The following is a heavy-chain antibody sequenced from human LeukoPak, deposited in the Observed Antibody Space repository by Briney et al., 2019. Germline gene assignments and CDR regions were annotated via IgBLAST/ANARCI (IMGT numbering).Heavy chain of an antibody. D-gene: IGHD1-20*01. CDR3: ARDYNWAFDS. CDR1: GFTFSDYS. CDR2: IGLASGFV. Sequence: PGGSLRLSCAASGFTFSDYSMNWVRRAPGRGLEWISYIGLASGFVSYADSVKDRFSISSDTARNSVYLQMSSLRAEDTAVYYYARDYNWAFDSWGQGTLVTVSS. V-gene: IGHV3-21*05. J-gene: IGHJ4*02.